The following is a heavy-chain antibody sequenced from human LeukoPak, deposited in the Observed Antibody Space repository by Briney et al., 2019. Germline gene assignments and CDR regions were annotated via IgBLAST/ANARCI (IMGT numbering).Heavy chain of an antibody. D-gene: IGHD2-15*01. J-gene: IGHJ5*02. Sequence: GASVKVSCKASGYTFTTYGISWVRQAPGQGLEWMGWISAYNGNTNYAQKLQGRVTMTTDTSTSTAYMELRSLRSDDTAVYYCARDRGYCSGGSCYRTWFDPRGQGTLVTVSS. CDR3: ARDRGYCSGGSCYRTWFDP. V-gene: IGHV1-18*01. CDR1: GYTFTTYG. CDR2: ISAYNGNT.